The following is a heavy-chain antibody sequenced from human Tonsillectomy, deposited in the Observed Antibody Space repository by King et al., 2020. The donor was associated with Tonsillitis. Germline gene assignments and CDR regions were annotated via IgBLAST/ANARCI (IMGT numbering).Heavy chain of an antibody. Sequence: VQLVESGGGLLQPGGSLRLSCAASGFTFGSYAMNWVRQSPGKGLEWVSAISGSGGGTYYADSVKGRFTISRDNSENTVHLHMNSLRAEDTAVYYCARDQALILAGPGAFDIWGQGKMVTVSS. CDR1: GFTFGSYA. CDR3: ARDQALILAGPGAFDI. J-gene: IGHJ3*02. V-gene: IGHV3-23*04. CDR2: ISGSGGGT. D-gene: IGHD3-9*01.